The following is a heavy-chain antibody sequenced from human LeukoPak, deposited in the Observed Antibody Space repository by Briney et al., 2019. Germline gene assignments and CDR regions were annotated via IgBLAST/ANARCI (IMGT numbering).Heavy chain of an antibody. D-gene: IGHD1-26*01. J-gene: IGHJ6*02. CDR2: ISSSSSYI. V-gene: IGHV3-21*01. CDR1: GFTFSSYS. Sequence: GGSLRLSCAASGFTFSSYSMNWVRQAPGKGLEWVSSISSSSSYIYYADSVKGRFTISRDNARNSLYLQMNSLRAEDTAVYYCARDLSGSPWTYHYYGMDVWGQGTTVTVSS. CDR3: ARDLSGSPWTYHYYGMDV.